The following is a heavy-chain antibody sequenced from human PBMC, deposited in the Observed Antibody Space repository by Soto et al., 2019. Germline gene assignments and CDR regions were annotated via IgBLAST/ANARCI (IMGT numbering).Heavy chain of an antibody. J-gene: IGHJ4*02. V-gene: IGHV1-69*13. D-gene: IGHD1-20*01. CDR3: ASNFGYNWNYFDY. CDR2: IIPIFGTE. Sequence: GASVKVSCKASGGTFSSYAISWVRQAPGQGLEWMGGIIPIFGTENYAQKFQGRVTITADESTSTAYMELSSLRSEDTAVYYCASNFGYNWNYFDYWGQGTLVTVSS. CDR1: GGTFSSYA.